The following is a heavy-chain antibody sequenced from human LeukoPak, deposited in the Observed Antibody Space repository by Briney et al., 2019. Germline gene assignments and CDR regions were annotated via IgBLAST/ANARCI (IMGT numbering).Heavy chain of an antibody. CDR1: GYSISSGYY. D-gene: IGHD1-1*01. V-gene: IGHV4-38-2*02. CDR2: IYHSGST. Sequence: SETLSLTCTVSGYSISSGYYWGWIRQPPGKGLEWIGSIYHSGSTNYNPSLKSRVTISIDTSKNQFFLKLTSVTAADTAVYYCARVSDWNDFDYGGQGTLITVSS. CDR3: ARVSDWNDFDY. J-gene: IGHJ4*02.